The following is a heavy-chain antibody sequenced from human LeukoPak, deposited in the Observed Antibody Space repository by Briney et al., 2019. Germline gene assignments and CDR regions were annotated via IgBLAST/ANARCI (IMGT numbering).Heavy chain of an antibody. CDR3: AKDRTTGYYYFDY. CDR2: ISDSGISA. CDR1: GFTFNSCA. D-gene: IGHD3-9*01. Sequence: GGSLRLSCVASGFTFNSCAMGWVRQAPGKGLEWVSVISDSGISAYYADSVKGRFTISRDNSKNTLYLQMNSLRAEDTAVYHCAKDRTTGYYYFDYCGQGTQVTVSS. V-gene: IGHV3-23*01. J-gene: IGHJ4*02.